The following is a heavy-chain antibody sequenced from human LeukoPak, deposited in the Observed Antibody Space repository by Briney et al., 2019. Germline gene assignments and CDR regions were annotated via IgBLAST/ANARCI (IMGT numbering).Heavy chain of an antibody. CDR1: GDTFNTYS. CDR3: ANIMGMAPLDH. CDR2: IVPILKTP. J-gene: IGHJ4*02. D-gene: IGHD1-26*01. Sequence: SVKVSRKASGDTFNTYSFSWVRQAPGQGLEWMGGIVPILKTPNYPQKFQGRVTITADESTRTVYMELTSLKSEDTAIYYCANIMGMAPLDHWGQGTLVTVSS. V-gene: IGHV1-69*13.